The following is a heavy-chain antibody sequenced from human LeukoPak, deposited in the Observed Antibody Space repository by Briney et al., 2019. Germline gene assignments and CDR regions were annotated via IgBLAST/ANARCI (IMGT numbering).Heavy chain of an antibody. CDR1: GFTFSTYW. CDR3: VTDRGYNYGALRCDH. V-gene: IGHV3-7*03. D-gene: IGHD5-18*01. Sequence: GGSLRLSCAASGFTFSTYWMTCGRHAPGEGLEWVVNIKPDGSEKYYVASVKGRFTISRDNAKNSLFLQMSSLRAEDTAVYYCVTDRGYNYGALRCDHWGQGTLVTVSS. CDR2: IKPDGSEK. J-gene: IGHJ4*02.